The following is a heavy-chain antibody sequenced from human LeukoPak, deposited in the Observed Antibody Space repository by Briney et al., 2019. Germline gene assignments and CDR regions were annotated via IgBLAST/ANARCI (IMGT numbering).Heavy chain of an antibody. CDR3: TRGGQVAAASPLDY. D-gene: IGHD6-13*01. CDR1: GGSFSGYY. CDR2: INHIGST. J-gene: IGHJ4*02. V-gene: IGHV4-34*01. Sequence: SETLSLTCAVDGGSFSGYYWSWSRQPPGKGLEWIGEINHIGSTNYNPSLKSRVTISVDTSKNQFSLKLSSVTAADTAVYYCTRGGQVAAASPLDYSAQETLVTVSS.